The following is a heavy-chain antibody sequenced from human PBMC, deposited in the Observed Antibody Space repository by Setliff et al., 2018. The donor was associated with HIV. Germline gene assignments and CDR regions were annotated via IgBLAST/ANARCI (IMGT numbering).Heavy chain of an antibody. CDR3: ARQLSNSLDF. J-gene: IGHJ4*02. CDR1: GYTFTDYF. D-gene: IGHD1-1*01. Sequence: AASVKVSCKASGYTFTDYFIHWVRQAPGKGLEWMGGFDPEDGETVYAQKLQGRVTMTEDTSTDTAYMELSSLTSEDTAMYYCARQLSNSLDFWGQGALVTVSS. CDR2: FDPEDGET. V-gene: IGHV1-24*01.